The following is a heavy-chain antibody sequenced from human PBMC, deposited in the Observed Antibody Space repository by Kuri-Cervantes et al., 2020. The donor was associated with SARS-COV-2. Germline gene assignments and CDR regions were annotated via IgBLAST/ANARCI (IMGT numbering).Heavy chain of an antibody. CDR2: ISSSSSYI. CDR3: TGPTYSSSWYSSDWGKY. J-gene: IGHJ4*02. V-gene: IGHV3-21*01. Sequence: GESLKISCAASGFTFSSYSMNWVRQAPGKGLEWVSSISSSSSYIYYADSVKGRFTISRDNAKNSLYLQMNSLRAEDTAVYYCTGPTYSSSWYSSDWGKYWGQGTLVTVSS. D-gene: IGHD6-13*01. CDR1: GFTFSSYS.